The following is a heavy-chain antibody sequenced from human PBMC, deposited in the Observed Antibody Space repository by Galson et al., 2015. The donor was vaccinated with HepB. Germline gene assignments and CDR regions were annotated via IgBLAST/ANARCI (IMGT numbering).Heavy chain of an antibody. CDR3: ARQTASWSRFDY. D-gene: IGHD6-13*01. Sequence: TCTVSGGSIAGSNHYWAWIRQPPGKGLEWIGSVFYSGGTYYNPSLKSRITIDPDTSKNQFSLQLNSVTPEDTAVYYCARQTASWSRFDYWGQGTPVTVSS. CDR2: VFYSGGT. CDR1: GGSIAGSNHY. J-gene: IGHJ4*02. V-gene: IGHV4-39*01.